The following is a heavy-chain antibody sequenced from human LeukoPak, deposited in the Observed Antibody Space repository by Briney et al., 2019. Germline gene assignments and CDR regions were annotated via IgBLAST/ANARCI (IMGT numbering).Heavy chain of an antibody. CDR3: ARDQGSLTRSWYTGY. CDR1: EYTFTGYH. V-gene: IGHV1-2*06. Sequence: ASVKVSCKASEYTFTGYHIHWVRQAPGQGLEWMGRINPYSGVTNFAQKFQGRVTMTRDTSITTAYMDLSSLTPDDTAVYFCARDQGSLTRSWYTGYWGQGTQVTVSS. CDR2: INPYSGVT. D-gene: IGHD6-13*01. J-gene: IGHJ4*02.